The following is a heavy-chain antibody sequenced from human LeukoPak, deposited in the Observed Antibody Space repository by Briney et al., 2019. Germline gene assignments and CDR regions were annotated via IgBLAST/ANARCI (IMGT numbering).Heavy chain of an antibody. CDR3: AKASMVRGVIITTPLDY. J-gene: IGHJ4*02. V-gene: IGHV3-30*02. CDR1: GFTFSSFE. D-gene: IGHD3-10*01. CDR2: IRYDGSNK. Sequence: GGSLRLSCAASGFTFSSFEMNWVRQAPGKGLEWVAFIRYDGSNKYYADSVKGRFTISRDNSKNTLYLQMNSLRAEDTAVYYCAKASMVRGVIITTPLDYWGQGTLVTVSS.